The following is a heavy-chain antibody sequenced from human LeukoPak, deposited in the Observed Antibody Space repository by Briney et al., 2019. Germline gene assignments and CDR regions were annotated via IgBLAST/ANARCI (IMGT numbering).Heavy chain of an antibody. CDR2: IIPIFGTA. CDR1: GGTFSSYA. J-gene: IGHJ5*02. CDR3: AREIFNPLGYCSGGSCYNWFDP. V-gene: IGHV1-69*13. Sequence: SVKVSCKASGGTFSSYAISWVRQAPGQGLEWMGGIIPIFGTANYAQKFQGRVTITADESTSTAYMELSSLRSEDTAVYCCAREIFNPLGYCSGGSCYNWFDPWGQGTLVTVSS. D-gene: IGHD2-15*01.